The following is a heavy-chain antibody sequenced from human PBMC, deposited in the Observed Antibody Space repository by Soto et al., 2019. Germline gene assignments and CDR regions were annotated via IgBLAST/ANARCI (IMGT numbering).Heavy chain of an antibody. CDR3: ARRRIAARGDYFDY. Sequence: GGSLRLSCAASGFTFSSYGMHWVRQAPGKGLEWVAVIWYDGSNKYYADSVKGRFTISRDNSKNTLYLQMNSLRAEDTSVYYSARRRIAARGDYFDYWGQGTLVTVSS. V-gene: IGHV3-33*01. CDR2: IWYDGSNK. CDR1: GFTFSSYG. D-gene: IGHD6-6*01. J-gene: IGHJ4*02.